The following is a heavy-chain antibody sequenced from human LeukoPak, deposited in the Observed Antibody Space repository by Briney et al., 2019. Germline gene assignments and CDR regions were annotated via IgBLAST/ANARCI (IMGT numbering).Heavy chain of an antibody. D-gene: IGHD5-24*01. Sequence: PSETLSLTCTVSGGSISSYYWSWIRQPPGKGLEWIGYIYYSGSTNYNPSLKSRVTISVDTSKNQFSLKLSSVTAADTAVYYCARGQRGEMATILPDYWGQGTLVTVSS. CDR1: GGSISSYY. CDR2: IYYSGST. V-gene: IGHV4-59*01. CDR3: ARGQRGEMATILPDY. J-gene: IGHJ4*02.